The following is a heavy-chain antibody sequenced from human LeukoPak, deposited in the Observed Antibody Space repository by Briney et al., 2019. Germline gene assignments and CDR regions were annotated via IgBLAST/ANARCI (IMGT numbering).Heavy chain of an antibody. CDR2: INPNSGGT. CDR3: AREYYYDSSGFDY. CDR1: GYTFTSYD. D-gene: IGHD3-22*01. J-gene: IGHJ4*02. Sequence: GASVKVSCKASGYTFTSYDINWVRQATGQGLEWMGWINPNSGGTNYAQKFQGRVTMTRDTSISTAYMELSRLRSDDTAVYYCAREYYYDSSGFDYWGQGTLVTVSS. V-gene: IGHV1-2*02.